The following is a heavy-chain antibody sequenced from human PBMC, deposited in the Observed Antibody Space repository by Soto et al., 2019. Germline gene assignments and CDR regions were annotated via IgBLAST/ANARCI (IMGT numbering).Heavy chain of an antibody. CDR2: IWYDGSNK. V-gene: IGHV3-33*01. CDR3: ERATGLFRYFDL. J-gene: IGHJ2*01. Sequence: QVQLVESGGGVVQPGRSLRLSCAASGFTFSSYGMHWVRQAPGKGLEWVAVIWYDGSNKYYADSVKGRFTISRDNSKNTLYLQMNSLRAEDTAVYYCERATGLFRYFDLWGRGTLVTVSS. CDR1: GFTFSSYG.